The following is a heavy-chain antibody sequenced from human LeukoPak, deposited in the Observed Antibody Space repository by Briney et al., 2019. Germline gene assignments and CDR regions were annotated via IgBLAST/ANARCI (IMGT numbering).Heavy chain of an antibody. D-gene: IGHD1-1*01. CDR2: IYYSGST. CDR1: GGSISSYY. Sequence: PSETLSLTCTVSGGSISSYYWSWIRQPPGKGLEWIGYIYYSGSTNYNPSLKSRVTISVDTSKNQFSLKLSSVTAADTAVYYCARVPWNPAGWFDPWGQGTLVTVSS. J-gene: IGHJ5*02. CDR3: ARVPWNPAGWFDP. V-gene: IGHV4-59*01.